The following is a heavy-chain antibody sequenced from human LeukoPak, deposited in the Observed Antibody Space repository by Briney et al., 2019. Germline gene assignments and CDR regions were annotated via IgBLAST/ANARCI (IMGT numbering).Heavy chain of an antibody. Sequence: ASVKVSCKASGYTFTGYYMHWVRQASGQGLEWMGIINPSGGSTRYAEKFQGRVTMTRDTSTSTVYMELSSLRSEDTAVYYCARGGLSMVRGVVTGDDYWGQGTLVTVSS. D-gene: IGHD3-10*01. V-gene: IGHV1-46*01. CDR3: ARGGLSMVRGVVTGDDY. CDR2: INPSGGST. CDR1: GYTFTGYY. J-gene: IGHJ4*02.